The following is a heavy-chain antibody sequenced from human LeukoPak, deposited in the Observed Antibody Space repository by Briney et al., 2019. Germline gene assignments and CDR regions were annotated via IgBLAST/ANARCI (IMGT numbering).Heavy chain of an antibody. CDR1: GFTFSSYG. CDR2: ISYDGSNK. D-gene: IGHD6-19*01. V-gene: IGHV3-30*03. Sequence: GGSLRLSCAASGFTFSSYGMHWVRQAPGKGLEWVAVISYDGSNKYYADSVKGRFTISRDNAKNSLYLQMNSLRAEDTAVYYCARDIGGSGWYENWFDPWGQGTLVTVSS. CDR3: ARDIGGSGWYENWFDP. J-gene: IGHJ5*02.